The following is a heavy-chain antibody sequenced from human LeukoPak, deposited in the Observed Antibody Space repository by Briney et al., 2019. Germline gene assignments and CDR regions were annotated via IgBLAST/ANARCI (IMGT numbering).Heavy chain of an antibody. V-gene: IGHV4-39*07. J-gene: IGHJ5*02. CDR1: GDPITSGAYY. CDR3: ARRDYAAWFDP. CDR2: VYYSGSI. Sequence: PSETLSLTCSVSGDPITSGAYYWAWLRQPPGEGLEWIGSVYYSGSIKYNPSLKGRVSISRDMSKNQFSLNLNSVNATDTAVYYCARRDYAAWFDPWGQGTLVTVSS. D-gene: IGHD4/OR15-4a*01.